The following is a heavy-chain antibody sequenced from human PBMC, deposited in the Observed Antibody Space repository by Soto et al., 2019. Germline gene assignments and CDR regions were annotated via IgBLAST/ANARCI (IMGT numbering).Heavy chain of an antibody. D-gene: IGHD6-19*01. V-gene: IGHV3-11*01. J-gene: IGHJ4*02. Sequence: PGGSLRLSCAASGFTFSDYYMSWIRQAPGKGLEWVSYISSSGSTIYYADSVKGRFTISRDNAKNSLYLQMNSLRAEDTAVYYCAREGAMGLGPYSSGWSAFDYWGQGTLVTVSS. CDR3: AREGAMGLGPYSSGWSAFDY. CDR1: GFTFSDYY. CDR2: ISSSGSTI.